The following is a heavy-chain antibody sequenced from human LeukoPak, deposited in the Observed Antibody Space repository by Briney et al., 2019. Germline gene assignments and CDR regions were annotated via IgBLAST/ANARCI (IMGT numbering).Heavy chain of an antibody. J-gene: IGHJ4*02. D-gene: IGHD3-22*01. CDR3: ARGLHYDSSGFFAAF. CDR2: VWPGDSDT. Sequence: GESLKISCQASGYSFTRYWIGWVRQMPGKGLEWMGIVWPGDSDTIYSPSFQGQVTISADRSITTAYLQFYRLKTSDTATYFCARGLHYDSSGFFAAFWGRGTLVTVSS. V-gene: IGHV5-51*01. CDR1: GYSFTRYW.